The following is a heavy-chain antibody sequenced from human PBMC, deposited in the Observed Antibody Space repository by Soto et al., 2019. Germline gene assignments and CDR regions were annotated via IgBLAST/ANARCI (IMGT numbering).Heavy chain of an antibody. CDR2: IYATGTT. D-gene: IGHD1-1*01. CDR1: GASISGFY. V-gene: IGHV4-4*07. J-gene: IGHJ5*02. Sequence: PSETLSLTCTVSGASISGFYWSWIRKSAGKGLEWIGRIYATGTTDYNPSLKSRVMMSVDTSKKQFSLKLRSVTAADTAVYYCVRDGTKALRDWFDPWGQGISVTVSS. CDR3: VRDGTKALRDWFDP.